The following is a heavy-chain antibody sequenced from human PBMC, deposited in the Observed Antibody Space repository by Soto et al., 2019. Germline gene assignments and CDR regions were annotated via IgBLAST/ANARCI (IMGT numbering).Heavy chain of an antibody. V-gene: IGHV1-69*01. Sequence: QVQLVQSGAEVKKPGSSVKVSCKASGGTFSSYAISWVRQAPGQGLEWLGGIIPIFGTANYAQKFQGRVTMTADESTSTAYRERSSRRSEDTAVYDCAREMTTVTHNWFDPWGQGTLVTVSS. CDR2: IIPIFGTA. CDR1: GGTFSSYA. D-gene: IGHD4-17*01. J-gene: IGHJ5*02. CDR3: AREMTTVTHNWFDP.